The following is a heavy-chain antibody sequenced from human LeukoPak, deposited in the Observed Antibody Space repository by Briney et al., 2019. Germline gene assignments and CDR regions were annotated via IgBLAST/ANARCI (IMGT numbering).Heavy chain of an antibody. D-gene: IGHD6-19*01. Sequence: SETLSLTCTVSGGSISSSSYYWGWIRQPPGKGLEWIGSIYYSGSTYYNPSLKSRVTISVDTSKNQFSLKLSSVTAADTAVYYCARVRTHQWLVPGGWFDPWGQGTQVTVSS. CDR1: GGSISSSSYY. J-gene: IGHJ5*02. CDR2: IYYSGST. V-gene: IGHV4-39*07. CDR3: ARVRTHQWLVPGGWFDP.